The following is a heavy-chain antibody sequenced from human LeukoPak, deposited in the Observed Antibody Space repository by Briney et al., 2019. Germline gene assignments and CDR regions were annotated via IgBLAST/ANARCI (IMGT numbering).Heavy chain of an antibody. J-gene: IGHJ5*02. Sequence: GASVKVSCKASGYTFTSYGISWVRQAPGQGLEWMGWISAYNGNTNYAQKLQGRVTMTTDTSTSTAYMELRSLRSDDTAVYSCARVRVTIFGVVIWGSNWFDPWGQGTLVTVSS. CDR1: GYTFTSYG. CDR3: ARVRVTIFGVVIWGSNWFDP. CDR2: ISAYNGNT. V-gene: IGHV1-18*01. D-gene: IGHD3-3*01.